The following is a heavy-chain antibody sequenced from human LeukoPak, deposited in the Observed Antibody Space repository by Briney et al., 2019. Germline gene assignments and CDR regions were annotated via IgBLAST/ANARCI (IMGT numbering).Heavy chain of an antibody. V-gene: IGHV4-4*07. CDR2: IYTSGST. J-gene: IGHJ5*02. Sequence: SETLSLTCTVSGGYISSYYWSWIRQHAGKGLEWIGRIYTSGSTNYNPSLKSRVTMSVDTSKNQFSLKLSSVTAADTAVYYCARDRGYSFLNWFDPWGQGTLVTVSS. D-gene: IGHD5-18*01. CDR1: GGYISSYY. CDR3: ARDRGYSFLNWFDP.